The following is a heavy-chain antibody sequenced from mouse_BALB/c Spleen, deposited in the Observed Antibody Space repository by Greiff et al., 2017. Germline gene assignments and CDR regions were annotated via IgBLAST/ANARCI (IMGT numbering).Heavy chain of an antibody. CDR3: ARGGNLFAY. Sequence: DVQLQELGPGLVKPSQSLSLTCSVTGYSITSGYYWNWIRQFPGNKLEWMGYISYDGSNNYNPSLKNRISITRDTSKNQFFLKLNSVTTEDTATYYCARGGNLFAYWGQGTLVTVSA. D-gene: IGHD2-1*01. J-gene: IGHJ3*01. CDR2: ISYDGSN. CDR1: GYSITSGYY. V-gene: IGHV3-6*02.